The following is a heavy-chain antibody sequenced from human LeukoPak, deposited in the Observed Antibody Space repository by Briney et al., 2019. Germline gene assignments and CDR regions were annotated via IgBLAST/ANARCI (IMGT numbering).Heavy chain of an antibody. CDR2: INPNSGGT. D-gene: IGHD2/OR15-2a*01. J-gene: IGHJ4*02. CDR3: ARDRGFPTVLLFYFDY. Sequence: ASVEVSCKASGYTFNGYYMHWVRQAPGQGLEWMGWINPNSGGTNYAQKFQGRVTMTRDTSISTVYMDLSSLRSDDTAVYYCARDRGFPTVLLFYFDYWGQGTLVTVSS. CDR1: GYTFNGYY. V-gene: IGHV1-2*02.